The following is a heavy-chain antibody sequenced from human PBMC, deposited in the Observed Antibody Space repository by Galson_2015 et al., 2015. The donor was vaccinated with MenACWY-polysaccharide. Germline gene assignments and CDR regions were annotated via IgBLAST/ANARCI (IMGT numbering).Heavy chain of an antibody. J-gene: IGHJ6*02. CDR3: ASHLIMILFGGVILILYYYRMDV. Sequence: SLRLSCAAYGFTFSSHWMTWVRQAPGKGLEWVATIKQDGSEKYYVDSVKGRFTISRDNAKNSLSLEMNSLRAEDTAVYYCASHLIMILFGGVILILYYYRMDVWGQGTTVTVSS. D-gene: IGHD3-16*01. CDR1: GFTFSSHW. V-gene: IGHV3-7*01. CDR2: IKQDGSEK.